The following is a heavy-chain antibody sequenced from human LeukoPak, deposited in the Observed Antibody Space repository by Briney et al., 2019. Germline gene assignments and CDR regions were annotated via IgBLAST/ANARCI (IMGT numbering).Heavy chain of an antibody. CDR1: GGSINSYY. J-gene: IGHJ6*02. CDR2: ISHSGST. V-gene: IGHV4-59*01. D-gene: IGHD3-10*01. CDR3: ARKAGEDYYYGMDV. Sequence: SESLSLTCSVTGGSINSYYWSWIRQPPGKGLEWIGYISHSGSTDSNPSLKSRVTISLDTSKNQFSLKLTSVTAADTAVYYCARKAGEDYYYGMDVWGQGTTVTVSS.